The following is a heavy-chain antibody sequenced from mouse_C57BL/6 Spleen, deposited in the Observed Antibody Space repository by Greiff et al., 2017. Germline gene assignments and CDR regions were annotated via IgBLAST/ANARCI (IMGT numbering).Heavy chain of an antibody. J-gene: IGHJ2*01. CDR1: GYTFTSYW. Sequence: QVQLQQSGAELVKPGASVKMSCKASGYTFTSYWITWVKQRPGQGLEWIGDIYPGSGGTNYNEKFKSKATLTVDTSSSTAYMQLSSLTSEDSAVYYCARSGSSYVGDYWGQGTTLTVSS. CDR3: ARSGSSYVGDY. D-gene: IGHD1-1*01. CDR2: IYPGSGGT. V-gene: IGHV1-55*01.